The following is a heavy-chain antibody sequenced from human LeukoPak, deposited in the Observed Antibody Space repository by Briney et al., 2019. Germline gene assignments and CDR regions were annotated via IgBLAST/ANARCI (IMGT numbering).Heavy chain of an antibody. V-gene: IGHV4-4*07. D-gene: IGHD4-11*01. CDR3: ARSLSHDYSNYYMDV. J-gene: IGHJ6*03. CDR1: GGSISSYY. CDR2: IYTSGST. Sequence: SETLSLTCTVAGGSISSYYWSWIRQPAGKGLEGIGRIYTSGSTNYNPSLKSRVTMSVDTSKNQFSLKLSSVTAADTAVYYCARSLSHDYSNYYMDVWGKGTTVTVSS.